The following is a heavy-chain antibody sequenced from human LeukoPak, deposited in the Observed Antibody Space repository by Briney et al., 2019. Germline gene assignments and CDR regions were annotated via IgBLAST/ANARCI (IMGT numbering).Heavy chain of an antibody. D-gene: IGHD7-27*01. CDR1: GGSISSYY. CDR2: IYYSGST. J-gene: IGHJ3*02. Sequence: SETLSLTCTVSGGSISSYYWSWIRQPPGKGLEWIGYIYYSGSTNYNPSHKSRVTISVDTSKNQFSLKLSSVTAADTAVYYCARDSNWGYDAFDIWGQGTMVTVSS. CDR3: ARDSNWGYDAFDI. V-gene: IGHV4-59*01.